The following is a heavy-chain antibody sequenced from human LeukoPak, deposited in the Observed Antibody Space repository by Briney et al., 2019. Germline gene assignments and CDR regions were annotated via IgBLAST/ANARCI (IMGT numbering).Heavy chain of an antibody. CDR3: ARDFDSSGYHPLDY. Sequence: ASVKVSCKASGGTFSSYAISWVRQAPGQGLEWMGWISAYNGNTNYAQKLQGRVTMTTDTSTSTAYMELRSLRSDDTAVYYCARDFDSSGYHPLDYWGQGTLVTVSS. CDR2: ISAYNGNT. D-gene: IGHD3-22*01. CDR1: GGTFSSYA. J-gene: IGHJ4*02. V-gene: IGHV1-18*01.